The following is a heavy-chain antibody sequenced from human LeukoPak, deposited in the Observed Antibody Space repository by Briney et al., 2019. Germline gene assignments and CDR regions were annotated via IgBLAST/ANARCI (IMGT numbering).Heavy chain of an antibody. Sequence: PGGSLRLSCAASGFTFSDYYMSWIRQAPGKGLEWVSYISSSVSSTWYADSVKGRFTISRDNAKNSLYLQMNSLRAEDTAVYYCARRGYSTYGMDVWGQGTTVTVSS. D-gene: IGHD5-18*01. J-gene: IGHJ6*02. CDR3: ARRGYSTYGMDV. V-gene: IGHV3-11*01. CDR1: GFTFSDYY. CDR2: ISSSVSST.